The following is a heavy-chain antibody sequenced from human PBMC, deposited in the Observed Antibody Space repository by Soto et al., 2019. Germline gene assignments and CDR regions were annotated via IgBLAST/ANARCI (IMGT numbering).Heavy chain of an antibody. CDR3: ARGVGSGRDYGLDV. Sequence: QVQLQQWGAGLLKPSETLSITCAVAGESFSDYFWSWIRQPPGKGLEWIGEIDQTGRTNYNPSLKRLVIMSVDTSKNQFSLNLSSVTAADTAMYYCARGVGSGRDYGLDVWGQGTTVTVS. D-gene: IGHD3-10*01. V-gene: IGHV4-34*01. CDR2: IDQTGRT. J-gene: IGHJ6*02. CDR1: GESFSDYF.